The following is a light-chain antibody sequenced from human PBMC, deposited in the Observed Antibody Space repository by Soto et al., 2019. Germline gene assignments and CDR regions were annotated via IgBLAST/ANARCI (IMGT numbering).Light chain of an antibody. CDR1: SSDVGGYNY. CDR2: EVS. CDR3: RSYAGSNNIVV. J-gene: IGLJ2*01. Sequence: QSALTQPPSASGSPGQSVTISCTGTSSDVGGYNYVSWYQQHPGKAPKLMIYEVSKRPSGVPDRFSGSKSGNTASLSVSGLQAEDEADYYSRSYAGSNNIVVFGGGTKLTVL. V-gene: IGLV2-8*01.